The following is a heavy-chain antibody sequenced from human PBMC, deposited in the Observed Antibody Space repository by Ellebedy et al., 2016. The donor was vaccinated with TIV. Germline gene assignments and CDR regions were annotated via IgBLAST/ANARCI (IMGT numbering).Heavy chain of an antibody. CDR1: GYIFTDYY. J-gene: IGHJ4*02. V-gene: IGHV1-2*02. CDR3: AARPYYSGGSGDWPL. Sequence: AASVKVSCKASGYIFTDYYIHWLRQAPGQGPEWMGWFGPKNGGRNYAQKFLGRVIMTSDTSVSTAYMELTRLRSDDTAVYFCAARPYYSGGSGDWPLWGQGTLVTVSS. CDR2: FGPKNGGR. D-gene: IGHD2-8*02.